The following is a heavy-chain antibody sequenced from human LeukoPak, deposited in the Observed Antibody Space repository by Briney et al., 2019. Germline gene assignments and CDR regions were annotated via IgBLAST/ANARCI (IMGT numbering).Heavy chain of an antibody. CDR3: AKSGDWSSKTFDY. Sequence: GGSLRLSCAASGFTFSRYGLHWVRQAPGKGLEGVAFIRDDGSTRYYADSVKGRFTVSRDNSKNTLYLQMDSLRTEDTAVYYCAKSGDWSSKTFDYWGQGTLVTVSS. J-gene: IGHJ4*02. D-gene: IGHD2-21*02. V-gene: IGHV3-30*02. CDR1: GFTFSRYG. CDR2: IRDDGSTR.